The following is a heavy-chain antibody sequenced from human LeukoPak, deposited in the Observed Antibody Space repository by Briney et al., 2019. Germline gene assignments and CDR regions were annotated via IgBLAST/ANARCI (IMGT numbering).Heavy chain of an antibody. J-gene: IGHJ6*02. D-gene: IGHD2-2*01. CDR1: GFTFDDYA. CDR2: ISWNSGSI. CDR3: AKDALRDCSSTSCYGYYYYYGMDV. V-gene: IGHV3-9*01. Sequence: GGSLRLSCAASGFTFDDYAMHWVRQAPGKGLEGVSGISWNSGSIGYADSVKGRFTISRDNAKNSLYLQMNSLRAEDTALYYCAKDALRDCSSTSCYGYYYYYGMDVWGQGTTVTVSS.